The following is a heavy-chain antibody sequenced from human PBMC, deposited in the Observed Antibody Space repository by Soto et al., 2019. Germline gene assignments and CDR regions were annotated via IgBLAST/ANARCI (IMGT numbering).Heavy chain of an antibody. CDR1: GYTFTNYA. Sequence: QVQLVQSGAEVKKPGASVKVSCKASGYTFTNYALHWLRQAPGQRLDWMGWINVGAGNTKYSQKFQDRVTITSDTSARTAYMELSSLTSQDTAVYYCAKYYTSAWYVDDALDIWGQGTVITVSS. D-gene: IGHD6-19*01. CDR3: AKYYTSAWYVDDALDI. CDR2: INVGAGNT. J-gene: IGHJ3*02. V-gene: IGHV1-3*01.